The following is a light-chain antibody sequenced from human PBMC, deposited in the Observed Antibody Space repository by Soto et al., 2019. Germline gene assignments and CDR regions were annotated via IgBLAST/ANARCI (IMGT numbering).Light chain of an antibody. CDR3: QHYTSSSGT. J-gene: IGKJ1*01. CDR2: GAS. V-gene: IGKV1-5*01. Sequence: DIQMTQCPSTLSASVRDRVTITCRASQTISHYLAWYQQKPGKAPKLLIYGASSLARGVPSRFTGSGSGTEFTLTIISLQPDDFATYFCQHYTSSSGTFGQGTKV. CDR1: QTISHY.